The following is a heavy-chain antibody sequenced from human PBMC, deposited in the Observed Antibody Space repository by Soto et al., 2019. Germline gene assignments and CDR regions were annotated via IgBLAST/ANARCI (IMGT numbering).Heavy chain of an antibody. CDR2: IKQDGSEK. D-gene: IGHD3-3*01. J-gene: IGHJ6*03. CDR1: GFTFSSYW. V-gene: IGHV3-7*01. Sequence: GGSLRLSCAASGFTFSSYWMSWVRQAPGKGLEWVANIKQDGSEKYYVDSVKGRFTISRDNAKNSLYLQMNSLRAEDTAVYYCARVGTYYDFWSGYSPYYYYMDVWGKGTTVTSP. CDR3: ARVGTYYDFWSGYSPYYYYMDV.